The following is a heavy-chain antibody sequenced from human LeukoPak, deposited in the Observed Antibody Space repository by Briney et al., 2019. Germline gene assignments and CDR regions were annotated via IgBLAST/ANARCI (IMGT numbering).Heavy chain of an antibody. Sequence: SETLSLTCTVSGGSVSSGSYYWSWIRQPPGKGLEWIGYIYYSESTNYNPSLKSRVTISVDTSKNQFSLKLSSVTAADTAVYYCARYKTGTAVDYWGQGTLVTVSS. D-gene: IGHD2-21*02. CDR1: GGSVSSGSYY. CDR3: ARYKTGTAVDY. V-gene: IGHV4-61*01. J-gene: IGHJ4*02. CDR2: IYYSEST.